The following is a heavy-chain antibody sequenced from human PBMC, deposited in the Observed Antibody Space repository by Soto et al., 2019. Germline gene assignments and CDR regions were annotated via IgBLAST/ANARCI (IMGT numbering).Heavy chain of an antibody. V-gene: IGHV4-34*12. J-gene: IGHJ6*02. Sequence: PSETLSLTCAVYGGSFSAYYWSWVRQPPGKGLEWIGEIIHSESTKYNPSLKSRVTISVDTSKNQFSLKLSSVTAADTAVYYCARDKRYSSSWNYYYYGMDVWGQGTTVTVSS. CDR1: GGSFSAYY. CDR2: IIHSEST. D-gene: IGHD6-13*01. CDR3: ARDKRYSSSWNYYYYGMDV.